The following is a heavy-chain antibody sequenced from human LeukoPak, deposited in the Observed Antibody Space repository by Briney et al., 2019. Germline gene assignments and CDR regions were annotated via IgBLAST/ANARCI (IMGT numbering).Heavy chain of an antibody. CDR2: INPSGTTT. Sequence: ASVKVSCKASGYXFTGFHIHWLRQASGQGLEWMGIINPSGTTTSYAQKFQGRVTMTRDTSTTTVYMELSSLRSDDTAVYYCASGGFDWDAFDYWGQGTLVTVSS. D-gene: IGHD3-10*01. V-gene: IGHV1-46*01. CDR3: ASGGFDWDAFDY. CDR1: GYXFTGFH. J-gene: IGHJ4*02.